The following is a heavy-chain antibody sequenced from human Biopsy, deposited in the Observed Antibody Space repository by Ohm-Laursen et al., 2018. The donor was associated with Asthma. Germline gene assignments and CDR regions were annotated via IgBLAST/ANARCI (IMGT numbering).Heavy chain of an antibody. V-gene: IGHV3-33*01. D-gene: IGHD1-26*01. J-gene: IGHJ6*02. Sequence: SLRLSCTASGFTFTTYGMHWVRQAPGRGLEWVGVIWFDGGKKYYADSVKGRFTISRDNSKKMLYLQMNSLRAEDTAVYYCATNSGAYKNSLGDGLDVWGQGTTVIVSS. CDR1: GFTFTTYG. CDR3: ATNSGAYKNSLGDGLDV. CDR2: IWFDGGKK.